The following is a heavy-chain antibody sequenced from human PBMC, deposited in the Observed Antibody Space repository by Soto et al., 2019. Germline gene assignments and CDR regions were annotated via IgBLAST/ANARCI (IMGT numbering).Heavy chain of an antibody. Sequence: GGSLRLSCAASGFTFSSYAMHWVRQAPGKGLEWVAVISYDGSNKYYADSVKGRFTISRDNSKNTLYLQMNSLRAEDTAVYYCARTELGYCSGGSCYRIVPGKKSPKYNWFDPWGQGTLVTVSS. CDR3: ARTELGYCSGGSCYRIVPGKKSPKYNWFDP. J-gene: IGHJ5*02. CDR2: ISYDGSNK. D-gene: IGHD2-15*01. CDR1: GFTFSSYA. V-gene: IGHV3-30-3*01.